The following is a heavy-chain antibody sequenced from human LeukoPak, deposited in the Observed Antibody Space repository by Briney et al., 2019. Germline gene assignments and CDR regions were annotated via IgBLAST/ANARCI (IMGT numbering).Heavy chain of an antibody. D-gene: IGHD7-27*01. CDR2: INPSGGST. Sequence: GASVKVSCKASGYTFTSYYMHWVRQAPGQGLEWMGIINPSGGSTSYAQKFQGRVTMTRYTSVSTAYMELSSLRSEDTAVYYCVGGAPNWGFDFWGQGTLVTVSS. CDR3: VGGAPNWGFDF. CDR1: GYTFTSYY. V-gene: IGHV1-46*01. J-gene: IGHJ4*02.